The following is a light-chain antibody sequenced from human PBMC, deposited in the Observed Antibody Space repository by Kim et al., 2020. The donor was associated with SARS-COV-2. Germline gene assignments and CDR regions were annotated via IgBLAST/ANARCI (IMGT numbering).Light chain of an antibody. V-gene: IGKV3-20*01. CDR2: GAS. Sequence: SAGERADLSCRASQSVSSNYLAWYQQKPGQAPRLLIYGASSRATGIPDRFSGSGSGTDFTLIISRLEPEDFAVYYCQQYDTSPRTFGQGTKVDIK. CDR3: QQYDTSPRT. CDR1: QSVSSNY. J-gene: IGKJ1*01.